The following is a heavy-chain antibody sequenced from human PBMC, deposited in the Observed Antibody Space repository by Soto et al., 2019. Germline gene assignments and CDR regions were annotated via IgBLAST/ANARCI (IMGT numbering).Heavy chain of an antibody. Sequence: SETLSLTCAVYGGSFSGYYWSWIRQPPGKGLEWIGEINHSGSTNYNPSLKSRVTISVDTSKNQFSLKLSSVTAADTAVYYYATNLYYDILTGLYYHGMDVWGQGTTVTVSS. CDR2: INHSGST. J-gene: IGHJ6*02. CDR1: GGSFSGYY. V-gene: IGHV4-34*01. D-gene: IGHD3-9*01. CDR3: ATNLYYDILTGLYYHGMDV.